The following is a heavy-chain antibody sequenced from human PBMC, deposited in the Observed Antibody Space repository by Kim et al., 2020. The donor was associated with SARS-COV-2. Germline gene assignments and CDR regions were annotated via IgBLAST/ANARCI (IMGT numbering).Heavy chain of an antibody. J-gene: IGHJ3*02. V-gene: IGHV1-46*01. Sequence: ASVKVSCKASGYTFTTYYIHWVRQAPGQGLDWMGIINPRDGTTTYAQNFRGRVTMTRDTSTSTVYMELSSLGSEDTAVYYCARDRSSGWGAFDIWGQGTVVTVSS. CDR3: ARDRSSGWGAFDI. CDR1: GYTFTTYY. D-gene: IGHD6-19*01. CDR2: INPRDGTT.